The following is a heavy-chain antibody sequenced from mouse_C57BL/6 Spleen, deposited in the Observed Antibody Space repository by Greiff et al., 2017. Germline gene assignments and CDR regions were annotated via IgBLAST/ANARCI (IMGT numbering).Heavy chain of an antibody. CDR3: ARNRGGYSNYLDY. CDR2: IWSGGST. Sequence: VKVVESGPGLVQPSQSLSITCTVSGFSLTSYGVHWVRQSPGKGLEWLGVIWSGGSTDYNAAFISRLSISKDNSKSQVFFKMNSLQADDTAIYYCARNRGGYSNYLDYWGQGTTLTVSS. V-gene: IGHV2-2*01. CDR1: GFSLTSYG. D-gene: IGHD2-5*01. J-gene: IGHJ2*01.